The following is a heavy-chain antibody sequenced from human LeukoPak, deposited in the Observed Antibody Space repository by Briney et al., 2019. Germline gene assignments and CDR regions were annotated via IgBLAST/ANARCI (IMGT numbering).Heavy chain of an antibody. J-gene: IGHJ5*02. D-gene: IGHD1-26*01. CDR2: IIPIFGTA. CDR3: ARDGATTSWFDP. V-gene: IGHV1-69*13. Sequence: GASVKVSCKASGGTFSSYAISWVRQAPGQGLEWMGGIIPIFGTANYAQKFQGRVTITADESTSTAYMELSSLRSEDTAVYYCARDGATTSWFDPWGQGTLVTVSS. CDR1: GGTFSSYA.